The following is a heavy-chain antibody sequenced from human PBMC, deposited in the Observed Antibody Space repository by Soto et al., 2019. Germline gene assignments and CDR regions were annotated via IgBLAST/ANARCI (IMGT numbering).Heavy chain of an antibody. Sequence: GESLKISCKGSGYSFTSYWISWVRQMPGKGLEWMGRIDPSDSYTNYSPSFQGHVTISADKSISTAYLQWSSLKASDTAMYYCARTHITGTGFYYGLDVWGQGTTVTVSS. J-gene: IGHJ6*02. CDR3: ARTHITGTGFYYGLDV. CDR2: IDPSDSYT. D-gene: IGHD1-7*01. CDR1: GYSFTSYW. V-gene: IGHV5-10-1*01.